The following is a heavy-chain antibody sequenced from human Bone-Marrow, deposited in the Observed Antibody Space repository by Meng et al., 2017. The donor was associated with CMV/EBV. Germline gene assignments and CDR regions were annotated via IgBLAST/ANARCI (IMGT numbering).Heavy chain of an antibody. CDR2: SRNKAHSYTT. Sequence: GESLKISCAASGFTFSDHHMDWVRQAPGKGLEWVGRSRNKAHSYTTEYAASVKGRFTISRDDSKNSLYVQMNSLKAEDTAVYYCARIGYSGVWYGYFDYWGQGALVTVFS. CDR3: ARIGYSGVWYGYFDY. V-gene: IGHV3-72*01. D-gene: IGHD1-26*01. J-gene: IGHJ4*02. CDR1: GFTFSDHH.